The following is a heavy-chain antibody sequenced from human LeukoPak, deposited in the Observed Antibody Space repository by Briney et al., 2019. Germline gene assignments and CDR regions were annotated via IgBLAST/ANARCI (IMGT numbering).Heavy chain of an antibody. Sequence: PSETLSLTCSVSGYSITTAYYWGWIRQVPGKGLEWIASLYHSGVTYYTPSLEGRATISLDTSKNQYSLRIDSVTAADTAVYYCARSGGSQDCSPGTCYLDYWYFDVWGRGTLVTVSS. D-gene: IGHD2-15*01. CDR2: LYHSGVT. J-gene: IGHJ2*01. CDR1: GYSITTAYY. CDR3: ARSGGSQDCSPGTCYLDYWYFDV. V-gene: IGHV4-38-2*02.